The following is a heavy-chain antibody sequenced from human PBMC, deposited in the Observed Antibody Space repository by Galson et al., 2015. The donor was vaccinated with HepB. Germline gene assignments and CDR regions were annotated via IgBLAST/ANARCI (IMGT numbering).Heavy chain of an antibody. V-gene: IGHV1-46*03. CDR2: INPSGGST. CDR3: ARVPRYYYDSSGYFPLPS. J-gene: IGHJ5*02. CDR1: GYTFTSYY. D-gene: IGHD3-22*01. Sequence: SVKVSCKASGYTFTSYYMHWVRQAPGQGLEWMGIINPSGGSTSYAQKFQGRVTMTRDTSTSTVYMELSSLRSEDTAVYYCARVPRYYYDSSGYFPLPSWGQGTLVTVSS.